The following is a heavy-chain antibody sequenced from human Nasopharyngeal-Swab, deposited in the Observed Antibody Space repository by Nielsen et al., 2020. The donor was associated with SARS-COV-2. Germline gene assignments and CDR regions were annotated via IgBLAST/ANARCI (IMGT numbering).Heavy chain of an antibody. CDR2: ISGSNNYT. V-gene: IGHV3-21*06. D-gene: IGHD6-13*01. J-gene: IGHJ6*02. Sequence: VRQAPGKELEWVASISGSNNYTYYADPVKGRFTISRDNAKNSLFLQVDSLRAEDTAVYYCAREGGRFSSTWYYYSYGMDVWGQGTTVTVSS. CDR3: AREGGRFSSTWYYYSYGMDV.